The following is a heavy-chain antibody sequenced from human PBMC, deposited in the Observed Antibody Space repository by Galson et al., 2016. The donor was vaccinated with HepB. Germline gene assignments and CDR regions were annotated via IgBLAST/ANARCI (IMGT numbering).Heavy chain of an antibody. CDR1: GFTSDSYA. CDR2: ISAGDAGT. J-gene: IGHJ4*02. CDR3: AKGRLGSSWFPSFDY. Sequence: SLRLSCAASGFTSDSYAMSWVRQAPGKGLEWVSSISAGDAGTYYADSVKGRFTVSRDNSKNTLYLQVNSLRGEDTAVYDCAKGRLGSSWFPSFDYWGQGTVVTASS. D-gene: IGHD6-13*01. V-gene: IGHV3-23*01.